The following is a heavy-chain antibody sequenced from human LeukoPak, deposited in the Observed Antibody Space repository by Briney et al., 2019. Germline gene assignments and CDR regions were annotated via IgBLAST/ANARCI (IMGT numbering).Heavy chain of an antibody. J-gene: IGHJ4*02. V-gene: IGHV3-30*18. CDR1: GFTFRRYG. Sequence: PGLSLTLSCLACGFTFRRYGRHGVRQAPGNGLEWVGVILFDGSTQYYADSVKGRFTISRDNSKNTLFLQRNSLRAEDTAVYSCAKCGEVYSRSRYVDYWGQGTLVTVSP. CDR3: AKCGEVYSRSRYVDY. D-gene: IGHD6-13*01. CDR2: ILFDGSTQ.